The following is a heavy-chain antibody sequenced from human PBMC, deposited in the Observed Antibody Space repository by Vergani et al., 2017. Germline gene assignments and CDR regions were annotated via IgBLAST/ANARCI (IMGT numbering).Heavy chain of an antibody. CDR2: INPNSGGT. CDR3: ARVDRYFDWLPLRDYYYYGMDV. Sequence: QVQLVQSGAEVKKPGASVKVSCKASGYTFTGYYMHWVRQAPGQGLEWMGWINPNSGGTNYAQKFQGRVTMTRDTSISTAYMELSRLRSDDTAVYYCARVDRYFDWLPLRDYYYYGMDVWGQGTTVTVSS. V-gene: IGHV1-2*02. D-gene: IGHD3-9*01. CDR1: GYTFTGYY. J-gene: IGHJ6*02.